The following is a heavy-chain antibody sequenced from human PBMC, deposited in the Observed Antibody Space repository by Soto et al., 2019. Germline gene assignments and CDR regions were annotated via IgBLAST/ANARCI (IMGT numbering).Heavy chain of an antibody. CDR2: FDPEDGET. D-gene: IGHD6-19*01. V-gene: IGHV1-24*01. Sequence: GASVKVSFKVSGYTLTELSMHWVRQAPGKGLEWMGGFDPEDGETIYAQKFQGRVTMTEDTSTDTAYMELSSLRSEDTAVYYCARSIAVAGRGINWFDPWGQGTLVTVSS. CDR1: GYTLTELS. CDR3: ARSIAVAGRGINWFDP. J-gene: IGHJ5*02.